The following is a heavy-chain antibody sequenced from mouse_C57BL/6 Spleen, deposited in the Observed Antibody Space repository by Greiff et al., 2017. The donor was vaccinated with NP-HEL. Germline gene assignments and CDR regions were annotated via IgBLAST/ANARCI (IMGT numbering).Heavy chain of an antibody. CDR1: GYTFTSYW. V-gene: IGHV1-64*01. CDR3: ASQPSITTVVAPMDY. CDR2: IHPNSGST. Sequence: QVQLQQPGAELVKPGASVKLSCKASGYTFTSYWMHWVKQRPGQGLEWIGMIHPNSGSTNYNEKFKSKATLTVDKSSSTAYMQLSSLTSEDSAVYYCASQPSITTVVAPMDYWGQGTSVTVSS. D-gene: IGHD1-1*01. J-gene: IGHJ4*01.